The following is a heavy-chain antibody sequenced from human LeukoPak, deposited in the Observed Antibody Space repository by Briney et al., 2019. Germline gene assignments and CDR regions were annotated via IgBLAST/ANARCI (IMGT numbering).Heavy chain of an antibody. Sequence: PGGSLRLSCTASGFTFGDYAMSWVRQAPGKGLEWVGFIRSKAYGGTTEYAASVKGRFTISRDDSKSIAYLQMNSLKTEDTAVYYCTRADSSGYYYSDYWGQGTLVTVSS. D-gene: IGHD3-22*01. J-gene: IGHJ4*02. V-gene: IGHV3-49*04. CDR3: TRADSSGYYYSDY. CDR1: GFTFGDYA. CDR2: IRSKAYGGTT.